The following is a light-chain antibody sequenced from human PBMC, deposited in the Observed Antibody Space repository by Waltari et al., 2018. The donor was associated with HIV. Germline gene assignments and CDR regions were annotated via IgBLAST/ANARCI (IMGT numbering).Light chain of an antibody. Sequence: QSALTQPRSVSGSPGQSVTTSCTGTSSDVGGYNYVSWYQQPPGKVPKLMIYDVSKRPSGVPDRFSGSKSDNTAPLTSSGLQAEYEADYYCCSYAGSSYVFGTGTKVTVL. J-gene: IGLJ1*01. V-gene: IGLV2-11*01. CDR1: SSDVGGYNY. CDR3: CSYAGSSYV. CDR2: DVS.